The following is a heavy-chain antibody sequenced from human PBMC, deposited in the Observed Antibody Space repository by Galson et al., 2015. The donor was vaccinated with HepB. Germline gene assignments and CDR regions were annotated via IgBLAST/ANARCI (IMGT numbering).Heavy chain of an antibody. D-gene: IGHD6-19*01. CDR2: IKPNSGGT. CDR1: GYTFTGYY. V-gene: IGHV1-2*02. J-gene: IGHJ6*02. Sequence: SVKVSCKASGYTFTGYYLHWVRQAPGQGLEWMGWIKPNSGGTNYAQKFQGRVTMTRDTSVNTAYMDLSSLRSDDTAVYYCAKGRALIAVAGYGMDVWGQGTTVTVSS. CDR3: AKGRALIAVAGYGMDV.